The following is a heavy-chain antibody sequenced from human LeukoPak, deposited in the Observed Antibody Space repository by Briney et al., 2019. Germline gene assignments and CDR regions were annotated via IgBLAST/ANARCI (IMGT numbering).Heavy chain of an antibody. V-gene: IGHV4-4*07. D-gene: IGHD3-9*01. CDR2: IYTTGST. Sequence: SETLSLTCTVSGGSISSYYWSWIRQPAGKGLEWIGRIYTTGSTNYNPSLKSRVTMSVDTSKNQFSLKLSSVTAADTAVYYCARGGGLRYFDWLLPEDAFDIWGQGTMVTVSS. J-gene: IGHJ3*02. CDR1: GGSISSYY. CDR3: ARGGGLRYFDWLLPEDAFDI.